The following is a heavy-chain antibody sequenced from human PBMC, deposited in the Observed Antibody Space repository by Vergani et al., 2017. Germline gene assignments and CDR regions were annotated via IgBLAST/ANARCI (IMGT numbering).Heavy chain of an antibody. CDR2: FCTGGGT. CDR1: GGSISSGSYY. J-gene: IGHJ6*02. V-gene: IGHV4-61*02. CDR3: ARDPLYSTTWPFLLLDMDV. D-gene: IGHD6-13*01. Sequence: QVQLQESGPGLVRPSQTLSLTCTVSGGSISSGSYYWIWLRQPAGKGLEWIRRFCTGGGTSSNPSLNSRVTISVDTSKNQFSLRLSSVTAADTAVYYCARDPLYSTTWPFLLLDMDVWGQGTTVTVSS.